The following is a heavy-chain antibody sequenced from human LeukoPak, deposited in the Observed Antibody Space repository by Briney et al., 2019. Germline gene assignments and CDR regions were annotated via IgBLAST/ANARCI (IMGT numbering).Heavy chain of an antibody. V-gene: IGHV3-11*01. CDR1: GFTFSNAW. CDR3: ARDRTYYYGSGNGY. D-gene: IGHD3-10*01. J-gene: IGHJ4*02. Sequence: PGGPLRLSCAASGFTFSNAWMSWVRQAPGKGLEWVSYISSSGSTIYYADSVKGRFTISRDNAKNSLYLQMNSLRAEDTAVYYCARDRTYYYGSGNGYWGQGTLVTVSS. CDR2: ISSSGSTI.